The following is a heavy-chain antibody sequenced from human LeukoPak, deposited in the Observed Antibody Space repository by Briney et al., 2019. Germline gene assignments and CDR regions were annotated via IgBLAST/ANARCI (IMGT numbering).Heavy chain of an antibody. CDR1: GFTFSSYE. D-gene: IGHD3-10*02. CDR2: ISSSSSYI. CDR3: ARGTMFPYYFDY. Sequence: GGSLRLSCVASGFTFSSYEMKWVRQAPGKGLEWVSFISSSSSYIYYADSVKGRFTISRDNAKNSLYLQMNSLRAEDTAVYYCARGTMFPYYFDYWGQGTLVTVSS. J-gene: IGHJ4*02. V-gene: IGHV3-21*01.